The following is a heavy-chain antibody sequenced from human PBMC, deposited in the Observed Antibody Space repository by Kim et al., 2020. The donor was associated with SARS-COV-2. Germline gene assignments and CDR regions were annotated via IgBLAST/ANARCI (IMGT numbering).Heavy chain of an antibody. V-gene: IGHV3-23*01. D-gene: IGHD6-19*01. J-gene: IGHJ4*02. Sequence: GGSLRPSCAASGFSFKKYAMTWVRQAPGKGLEWVSGIRGSTTDTYYTDSVRGRFTISRDNSKNSLYLQMNSLRVEDTAVYYCVKDRGGSAWDFDNWGQGTLVTVSS. CDR2: IRGSTTDT. CDR1: GFSFKKYA. CDR3: VKDRGGSAWDFDN.